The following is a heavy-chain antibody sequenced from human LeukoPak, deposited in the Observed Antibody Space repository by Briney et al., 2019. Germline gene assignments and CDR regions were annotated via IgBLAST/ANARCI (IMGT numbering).Heavy chain of an antibody. CDR3: ARDDMTTVTTGAFDI. CDR2: INHSGST. D-gene: IGHD4-17*01. J-gene: IGHJ3*02. V-gene: IGHV4-34*01. Sequence: PSETLSLTCAVYGGSFSGYYWSWIRQPPGKGLEWIGEINHSGSTNYNPSLKSRVTISVDTSKNQFSLKLSSVTAADTAVYYCARDDMTTVTTGAFDIWGQGTMVTVSS. CDR1: GGSFSGYY.